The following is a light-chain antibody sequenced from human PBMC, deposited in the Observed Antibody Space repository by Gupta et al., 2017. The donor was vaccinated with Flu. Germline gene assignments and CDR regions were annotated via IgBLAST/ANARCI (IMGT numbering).Light chain of an antibody. Sequence: EIELTQSPATLSLSQGERATLSCRASQSVNTYLAWYKNKPGQAPRLLIYDASNRATGIPARLSCSGSGTDFTLTISIREPEDFAFYYCQKRSNWPPYTFGQGTRLEIK. CDR3: QKRSNWPPYT. J-gene: IGKJ2*01. V-gene: IGKV3-11*01. CDR1: QSVNTY. CDR2: DAS.